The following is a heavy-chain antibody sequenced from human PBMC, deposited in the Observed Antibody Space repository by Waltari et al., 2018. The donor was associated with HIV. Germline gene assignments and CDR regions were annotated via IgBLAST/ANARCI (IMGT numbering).Heavy chain of an antibody. CDR2: INAGNGNT. CDR1: GYTFTSYA. J-gene: IGHJ6*02. V-gene: IGHV1-3*01. CDR3: AGWGSSVYYYGMDV. D-gene: IGHD6-6*01. Sequence: QVQLVQSGAEVKKPGASVKVSCKASGYTFTSYAMHWVRQAPGQRLEWMGWINAGNGNTKYSQKFQGRVTITRDTSASTAYMELSSLRSEDTAVYYCAGWGSSVYYYGMDVWGQGTTVTVSS.